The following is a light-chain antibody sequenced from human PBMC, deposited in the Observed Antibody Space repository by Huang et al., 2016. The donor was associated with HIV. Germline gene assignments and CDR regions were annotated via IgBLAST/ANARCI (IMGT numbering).Light chain of an antibody. Sequence: EIVLTQSPATLSLSPGERATLSCRASQSVSSYLAWYQQKPGQAPRLLIYYASNRATGIPARFSGSGSGTDFSLTISSLEPEDFAVYYCQQRITWPSTFGQGTKVEIK. CDR2: YAS. V-gene: IGKV3-11*01. CDR1: QSVSSY. J-gene: IGKJ1*01. CDR3: QQRITWPST.